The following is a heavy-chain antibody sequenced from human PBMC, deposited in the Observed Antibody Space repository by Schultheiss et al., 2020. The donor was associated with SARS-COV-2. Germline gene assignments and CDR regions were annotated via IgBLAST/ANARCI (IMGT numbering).Heavy chain of an antibody. V-gene: IGHV4-59*08. CDR2: IHYSGST. CDR1: GGSINSYY. CDR3: ARRYSSSSGLGFDS. Sequence: SETLSLTCTVSGGSINSYYWTWIRQPPGKGLEWIGCIHYSGSTNYNPSLKSRVTISVDTSKNQFSLKLSSVTAADTAVYYCARRYSSSSGLGFDSWGQGTLVTVSS. D-gene: IGHD6-6*01. J-gene: IGHJ5*01.